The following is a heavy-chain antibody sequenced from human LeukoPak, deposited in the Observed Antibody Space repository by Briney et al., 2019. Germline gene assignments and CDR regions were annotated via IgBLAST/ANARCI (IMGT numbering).Heavy chain of an antibody. J-gene: IGHJ3*02. Sequence: ASVKVSCEASGYTFTGYYMHWGRQAPGQGLEWMGWINPNSGGTNYAQKLQGRVTMTTDTSTSTAYMELRSLRSDDTAVYYCARVVARQWLVRNAFDIWGQGTMVTVSS. V-gene: IGHV1-2*02. CDR3: ARVVARQWLVRNAFDI. CDR1: GYTFTGYY. CDR2: INPNSGGT. D-gene: IGHD6-19*01.